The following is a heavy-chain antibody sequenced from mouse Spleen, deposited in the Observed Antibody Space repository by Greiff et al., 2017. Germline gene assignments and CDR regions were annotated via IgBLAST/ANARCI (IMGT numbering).Heavy chain of an antibody. J-gene: IGHJ4*01. Sequence: VQVVESGAELAKPGASVKLSCKASGYTFTSYWMHWVKQRPGQGLEWIGYINPSSGYTKYNQKFKDKATLTADKSSSTAYMQLSSLTYEDSAVYYCAREYDGYAMDYWGQGTSVTVSS. D-gene: IGHD2-12*01. CDR3: AREYDGYAMDY. CDR1: GYTFTSYW. CDR2: INPSSGYT. V-gene: IGHV1-7*01.